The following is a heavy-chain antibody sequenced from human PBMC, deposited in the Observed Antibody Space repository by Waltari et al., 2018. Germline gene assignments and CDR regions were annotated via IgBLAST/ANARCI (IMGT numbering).Heavy chain of an antibody. D-gene: IGHD5-18*01. CDR1: GGPIKSYY. V-gene: IGHV4-59*01. Sequence: QVQLQESGPGLVKPSETLSLTCTVSGGPIKSYYWSWIRQSPGKGLQWIGYIYYTGTTNYNPSLKSRVTMSLDASKNQIFLKLTSVTAADTALYYCAGDIIEGEYSYGLDSWGQGTRVTVSS. CDR2: IYYTGTT. CDR3: AGDIIEGEYSYGLDS. J-gene: IGHJ4*02.